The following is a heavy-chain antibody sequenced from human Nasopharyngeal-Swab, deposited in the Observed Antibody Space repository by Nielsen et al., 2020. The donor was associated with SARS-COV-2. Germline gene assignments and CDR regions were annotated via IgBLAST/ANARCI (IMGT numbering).Heavy chain of an antibody. J-gene: IGHJ6*02. Sequence: ASVKVSCKASGYTFTGYYMHWVRQAPGQGLEWMGWINPNSGGTNYAQKFQGWVTMTRDTSISTAYMELSRLRSDGTAVYYCAIPDPGSSWHKNYYYYGMDVWGQGTTVTVSS. CDR1: GYTFTGYY. CDR3: AIPDPGSSWHKNYYYYGMDV. CDR2: INPNSGGT. D-gene: IGHD6-13*01. V-gene: IGHV1-2*04.